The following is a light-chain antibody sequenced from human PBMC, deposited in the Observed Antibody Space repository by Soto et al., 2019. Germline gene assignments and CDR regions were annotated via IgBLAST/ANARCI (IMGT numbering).Light chain of an antibody. CDR3: QHYNSYSEA. Sequence: IRMTQSPSTLAGSVGDTVTIPCRASQTISSWVAWYQQKPGKAPKLLIYKASTLKSGVPSRFSGSGSGTDFTLTISSLQPDDFATYYCQHYNSYSEAFGQGTKVDI. J-gene: IGKJ1*01. CDR2: KAS. CDR1: QTISSW. V-gene: IGKV1-5*03.